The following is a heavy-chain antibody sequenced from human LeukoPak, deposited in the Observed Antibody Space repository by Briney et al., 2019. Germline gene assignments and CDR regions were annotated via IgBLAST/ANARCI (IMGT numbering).Heavy chain of an antibody. Sequence: SETLSLTCALYGGSFSGYYWSCIRQPPGKGLEWIGEIVHSGNTKYNPSLKSRVTISVDTSKNQFSLRLSSVTAADTAVYYCAREVTYGRTGYYFDYWGQGTLVTVSS. CDR1: GGSFSGYY. J-gene: IGHJ4*02. CDR2: IVHSGNT. D-gene: IGHD7-27*01. V-gene: IGHV4-34*12. CDR3: AREVTYGRTGYYFDY.